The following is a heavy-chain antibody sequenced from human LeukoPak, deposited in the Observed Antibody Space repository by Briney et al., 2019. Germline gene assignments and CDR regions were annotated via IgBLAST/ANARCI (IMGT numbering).Heavy chain of an antibody. CDR3: ATKQWLAPPPDS. J-gene: IGHJ4*02. CDR1: GFTLIKYW. Sequence: PGGSLRLSCAASGFTLIKYWMLGVRQAPGKGLESVSRINTDGTVTTYADSVQGRFTVSRDNADNTMFLQMNSVRDEDTAVYYCATKQWLAPPPDSWGQGTPVTVSS. CDR2: INTDGTVT. D-gene: IGHD6-19*01. V-gene: IGHV3-74*01.